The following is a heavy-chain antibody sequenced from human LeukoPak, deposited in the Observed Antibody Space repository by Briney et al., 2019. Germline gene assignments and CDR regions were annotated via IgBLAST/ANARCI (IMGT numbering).Heavy chain of an antibody. J-gene: IGHJ5*02. Sequence: GGSLRLSCAASGYTFSSHGLTWVRQAPGKGLDWVARIRNRPKSYTTEYAASVKGRFTTSRDDSKSSLFLQMSGLRTEDTAMYYCSISYVPGKDAYFDLRGQGTLVTVSS. CDR3: SISYVPGKDAYFDL. D-gene: IGHD3-10*02. V-gene: IGHV3-72*01. CDR1: GYTFSSHG. CDR2: IRNRPKSYTT.